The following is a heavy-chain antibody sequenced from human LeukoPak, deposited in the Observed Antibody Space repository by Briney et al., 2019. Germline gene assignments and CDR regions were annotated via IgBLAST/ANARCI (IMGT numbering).Heavy chain of an antibody. CDR2: SSWNSGSI. CDR1: GFTFDDYA. CDR3: AKDGNAFDI. J-gene: IGHJ3*02. V-gene: IGHV3-9*01. Sequence: GRSLRLSCAPSGFTFDDYAMHWVRQAPGKGLEWVSGSSWNSGSIGYADSVKGRFTISRDNAKNSLYLQMNSLRAEDPALYYCAKDGNAFDIWGQGTMVTVSS.